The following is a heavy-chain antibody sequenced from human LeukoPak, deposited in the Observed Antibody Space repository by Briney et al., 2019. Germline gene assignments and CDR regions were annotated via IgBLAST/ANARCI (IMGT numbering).Heavy chain of an antibody. CDR1: GYSFTSYW. CDR3: ARQRVTGTTPYYYYMDV. D-gene: IGHD1-7*01. J-gene: IGHJ6*03. CDR2: IYPGDSDT. Sequence: GESLKISCKGSGYSFTSYWIGWVRQMPGKGLGWMGIIYPGDSDTRYSPSFQGQVTISADKSISTAYLQWRSLKASDTAMYYCARQRVTGTTPYYYYMDVWGKGTTVTVSS. V-gene: IGHV5-51*01.